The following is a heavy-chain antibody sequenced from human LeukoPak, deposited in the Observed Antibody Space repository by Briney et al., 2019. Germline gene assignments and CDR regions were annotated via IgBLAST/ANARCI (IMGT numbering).Heavy chain of an antibody. J-gene: IGHJ5*02. CDR3: ARGAIWFDP. CDR2: IYYSGST. Sequence: SETLSLTCTVSGGSISSYYWSWIRQPPGKGLEWIGYIYYSGSTNYNPSLKSRVTISVDTSKNQFSLKLSSVTAAGTAVYYCARGAIWFDPWGQGTLVTVSS. D-gene: IGHD4/OR15-4a*01. CDR1: GGSISSYY. V-gene: IGHV4-59*01.